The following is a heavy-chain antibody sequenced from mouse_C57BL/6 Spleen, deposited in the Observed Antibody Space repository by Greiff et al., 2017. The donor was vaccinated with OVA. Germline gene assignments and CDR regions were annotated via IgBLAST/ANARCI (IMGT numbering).Heavy chain of an antibody. CDR1: GFTFSSYA. J-gene: IGHJ4*01. D-gene: IGHD2-12*01. CDR2: ISDGGSYT. Sequence: EVQLQESGGGLVKPGGSLKLSCAASGFTFSSYAMSWVRQTPEKRLEWVATISDGGSYTYYPDNVKGRFTISRDNAKNNLYLQMSHLKSEDTAMYYCARDQRRGYAMDYWGQGTSVTVSS. CDR3: ARDQRRGYAMDY. V-gene: IGHV5-4*01.